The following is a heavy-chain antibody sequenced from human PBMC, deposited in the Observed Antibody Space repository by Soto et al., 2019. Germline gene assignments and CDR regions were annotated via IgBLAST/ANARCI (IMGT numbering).Heavy chain of an antibody. J-gene: IGHJ4*02. CDR3: ANGATVSRHFDY. D-gene: IGHD1-26*01. CDR2: ISGSGGST. CDR1: GFTFSSYA. Sequence: GGSLRLSCAASGFTFSSYAMSWVRQAPGKGLEWVSAISGSGGSTYYADSVKGRFTISRDNSKDTLYLQMNSLRAEDTAVYYCANGATVSRHFDYWGQGTLVTVSS. V-gene: IGHV3-23*01.